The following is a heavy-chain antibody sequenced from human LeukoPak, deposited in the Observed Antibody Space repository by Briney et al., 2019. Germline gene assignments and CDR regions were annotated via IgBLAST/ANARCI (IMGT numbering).Heavy chain of an antibody. J-gene: IGHJ3*02. CDR3: ARQKPPYCSSTSCGTDAFDI. Sequence: GGSLRLSCAASGFTFSPYSMNWVRQAPGEGLEWVAFIRYDGSNKYYADSVKGRFTISRDNAKNSLYLQMNSLRAEDTAVYYCARQKPPYCSSTSCGTDAFDIWGQGTMVTVSS. CDR2: IRYDGSNK. V-gene: IGHV3-33*08. CDR1: GFTFSPYS. D-gene: IGHD2-2*01.